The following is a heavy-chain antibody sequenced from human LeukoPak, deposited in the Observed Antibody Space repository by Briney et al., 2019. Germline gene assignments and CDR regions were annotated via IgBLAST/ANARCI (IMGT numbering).Heavy chain of an antibody. Sequence: GRSLRLSCAASGFTFSSYGMHWVRQAPGKGLEWVAVIWYDGSNKYYADSVKGRFTISRDNSKNTLYLHMNSLRAEDTAVYYCARDMFSHRYYYGSGSYFTHPDYWGQGTLVTVSS. J-gene: IGHJ4*02. V-gene: IGHV3-33*01. CDR1: GFTFSSYG. D-gene: IGHD3-10*01. CDR2: IWYDGSNK. CDR3: ARDMFSHRYYYGSGSYFTHPDY.